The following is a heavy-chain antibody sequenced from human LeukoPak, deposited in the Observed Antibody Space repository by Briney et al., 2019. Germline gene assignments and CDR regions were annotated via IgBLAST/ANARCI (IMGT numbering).Heavy chain of an antibody. D-gene: IGHD6-6*01. CDR2: LKSDGSSA. CDR1: GFTFSSYW. CDR3: VRGLSVAVTLFALDY. J-gene: IGHJ4*02. V-gene: IGHV3-74*01. Sequence: GVSLRLSCAASGFTFSSYWMHWVRQAPGKGLVWVSRLKSDGSSASYADSVKGRFTSSRDNAKITLYLQMNSLRAEDTAVYYCVRGLSVAVTLFALDYWGQGNLVTVS.